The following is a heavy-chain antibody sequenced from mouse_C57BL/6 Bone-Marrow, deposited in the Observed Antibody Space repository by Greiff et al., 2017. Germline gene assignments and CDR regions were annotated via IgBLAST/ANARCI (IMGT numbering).Heavy chain of an antibody. Sequence: QVQLQQSGAELVRPGTSVKMSCKASGYNFTNYWIGWAKQRPGHGLEWIGGIYPGGGYHNYHETFKGKATLTADKSSSPADMQFSSLTSKGSAIYYCARWDYYYAMDYWGQGTSVTVSS. V-gene: IGHV1-63*01. CDR1: GYNFTNYW. CDR3: ARWDYYYAMDY. J-gene: IGHJ4*01. D-gene: IGHD4-1*01. CDR2: IYPGGGYH.